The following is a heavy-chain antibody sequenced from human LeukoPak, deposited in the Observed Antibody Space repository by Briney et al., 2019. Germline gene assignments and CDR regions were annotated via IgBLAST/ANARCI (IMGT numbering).Heavy chain of an antibody. V-gene: IGHV3-21*01. CDR1: GFTFSSYS. CDR3: ARPMDYDILTGWSQHAFDI. J-gene: IGHJ3*02. D-gene: IGHD3-9*01. CDR2: ISSSSSYI. Sequence: GGSLRLSCAAPGFTFSSYSMNWVRQAPGKGLEWVSSISSSSSYIYYADSVKGRFTISRDNAKNSLYLQMSSLRAEDTAVYYCARPMDYDILTGWSQHAFDIWGQGTMVTVS.